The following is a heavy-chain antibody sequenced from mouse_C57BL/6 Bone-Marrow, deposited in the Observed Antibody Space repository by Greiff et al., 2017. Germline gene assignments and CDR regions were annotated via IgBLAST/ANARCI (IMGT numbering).Heavy chain of an antibody. CDR3: ARSYYGSSQVPYCGY. CDR1: GYTFTGYW. J-gene: IGHJ2*01. Sequence: QVQLQQSGAELMKPGASVKLSCKATGYTFTGYWIAWVKPRPGHGLEWVGEILPGSGSTNYNEKFKGKVTFTADTSSNTAYMQLSSLTTEDSAISDCARSYYGSSQVPYCGYWDQGTTPTVTS. V-gene: IGHV1-9*01. D-gene: IGHD1-1*01. CDR2: ILPGSGST.